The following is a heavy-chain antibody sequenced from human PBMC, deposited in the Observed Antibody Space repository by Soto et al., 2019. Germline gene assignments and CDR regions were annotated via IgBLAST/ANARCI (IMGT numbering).Heavy chain of an antibody. Sequence: SETLSLTCTVSGGSISSGGYYWSWIRRHPGKGLEWIGYIYYSGSTYYNPSLKSRVTISVDTSKNQFSLKLSSVTAADTAVYYCARASGTYDILIDYYYYYMDVWGKGTTVTVSS. CDR1: GGSISSGGYY. J-gene: IGHJ6*03. D-gene: IGHD3-9*01. V-gene: IGHV4-31*03. CDR2: IYYSGST. CDR3: ARASGTYDILIDYYYYYMDV.